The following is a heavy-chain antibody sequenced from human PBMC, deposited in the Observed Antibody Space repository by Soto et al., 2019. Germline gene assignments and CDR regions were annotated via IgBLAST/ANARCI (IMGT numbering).Heavy chain of an antibody. CDR1: GDSVSSNSAA. CDR3: ARESYGSGSYDGMDV. CDR2: TYYRSKWYN. V-gene: IGHV6-1*01. J-gene: IGHJ6*02. D-gene: IGHD3-10*01. Sequence: SQTLSLTCAISGDSVSSNSAAWNWVRQSPSRGLEWLGRTYYRSKWYNDYAVSVKSRIDINPDTSKNQFSLQLNSVSPEDTAMYYCARESYGSGSYDGMDVWGQGTTVTVSS.